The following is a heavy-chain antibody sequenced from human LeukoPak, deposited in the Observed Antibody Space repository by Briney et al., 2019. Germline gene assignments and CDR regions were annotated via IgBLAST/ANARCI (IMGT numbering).Heavy chain of an antibody. CDR3: ARERYYDILTGYYYYYYMDV. Sequence: PSETLSLTCTVSGGSISSSSYYWGWIRQPPGRGLEWIGSIYYSGSTYYNPSLKSRVTISVDTSKNQFSLKLSSWTAADTAVYYCARERYYDILTGYYYYYYMDVWGKGTTVTVSS. J-gene: IGHJ6*03. CDR2: IYYSGST. V-gene: IGHV4-39*07. D-gene: IGHD3-9*01. CDR1: GGSISSSSYY.